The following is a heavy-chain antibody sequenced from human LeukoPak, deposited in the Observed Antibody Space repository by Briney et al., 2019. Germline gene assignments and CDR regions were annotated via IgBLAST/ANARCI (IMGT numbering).Heavy chain of an antibody. D-gene: IGHD2-2*01. CDR3: AREGFDGYCSSTSCYGAHNWFDP. J-gene: IGHJ5*02. CDR2: IYYSGST. Sequence: SETLSLTCTVSGGSISSYYWSWIRQPPGKGLEWIGSIYYSGSTYYNPSLKSRVTISVDASKNQFSLKLSSVTAADTAVYYCAREGFDGYCSSTSCYGAHNWFDPWGQGTLVTVSS. CDR1: GGSISSYY. V-gene: IGHV4-59*05.